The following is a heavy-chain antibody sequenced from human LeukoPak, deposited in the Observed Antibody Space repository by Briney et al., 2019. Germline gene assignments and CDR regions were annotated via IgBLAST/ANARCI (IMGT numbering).Heavy chain of an antibody. V-gene: IGHV3-53*01. CDR3: AREVIQLPGYFDY. J-gene: IGHJ4*02. CDR2: IYSGGST. Sequence: GGSPRLSCAASGFTVSSNYMSWVRQAPGKGLEWVSVIYSGGSTYYADSVKGRFTISRDNSKNTLYLQMNSLRAEDTAVYYCAREVIQLPGYFDYWGQGTLVTVSS. D-gene: IGHD5-18*01. CDR1: GFTVSSNY.